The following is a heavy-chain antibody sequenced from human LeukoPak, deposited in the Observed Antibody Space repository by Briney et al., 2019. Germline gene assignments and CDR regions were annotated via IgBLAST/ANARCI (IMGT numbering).Heavy chain of an antibody. Sequence: GASVKVSCKASGYTFTGYYMHWVRQAPGQGLEWMGWINPNSGGTNYAQMFQGRVTMIRDTSISTAYMELSRLRSDDTAVYYCARGGYSSGWYGDSMEYYYSYYMDVWGKGTSVTISS. J-gene: IGHJ6*03. CDR1: GYTFTGYY. CDR2: INPNSGGT. D-gene: IGHD6-19*01. V-gene: IGHV1-2*02. CDR3: ARGGYSSGWYGDSMEYYYSYYMDV.